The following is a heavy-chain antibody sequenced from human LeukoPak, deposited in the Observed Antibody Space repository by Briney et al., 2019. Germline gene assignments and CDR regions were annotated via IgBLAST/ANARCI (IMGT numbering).Heavy chain of an antibody. D-gene: IGHD3-10*01. Sequence: ASVKVSCKASGYTFTGYYMHWVRQAPGQGLEWMGWINPNSGGTNYAQKFQGRVTMTRDTSISTAHMELSRLRSDDTAVYYCARSITMVRAQDVWGQGTTVTVSS. V-gene: IGHV1-2*02. CDR3: ARSITMVRAQDV. J-gene: IGHJ6*02. CDR2: INPNSGGT. CDR1: GYTFTGYY.